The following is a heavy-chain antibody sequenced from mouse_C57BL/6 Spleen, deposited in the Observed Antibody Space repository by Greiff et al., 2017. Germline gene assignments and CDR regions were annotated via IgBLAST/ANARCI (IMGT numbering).Heavy chain of an antibody. CDR2: ISSGSSTI. CDR3: ARGYYGSSSDYFDY. CDR1: GFTFSDYG. J-gene: IGHJ2*01. Sequence: EVQLVESGGGLVKPGGSLKLSCAASGFTFSDYGMHWVRQAPEKGLAWVAYISSGSSTIYFAGTVKGRFTISRDNAKNTLFLQMTSLRSEDTAMYYCARGYYGSSSDYFDYWGQGTTLTVSS. V-gene: IGHV5-17*01. D-gene: IGHD1-1*01.